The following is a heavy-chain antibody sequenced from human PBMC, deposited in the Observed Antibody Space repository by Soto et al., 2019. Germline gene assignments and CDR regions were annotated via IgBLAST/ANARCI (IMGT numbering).Heavy chain of an antibody. Sequence: GGSLRLSCAASGFTFDEYAMHWVRQPPGKGLEWVSLISWDGSNRYYADSVQGRFTISRDNSKYSLYLEMNSLRPEDTALYYCAKDISRGPTKNYDFWSGPDYWGQGTLVTVS. CDR3: AKDISRGPTKNYDFWSGPDY. CDR1: GFTFDEYA. D-gene: IGHD3-3*01. CDR2: ISWDGSNR. V-gene: IGHV3-43D*04. J-gene: IGHJ4*02.